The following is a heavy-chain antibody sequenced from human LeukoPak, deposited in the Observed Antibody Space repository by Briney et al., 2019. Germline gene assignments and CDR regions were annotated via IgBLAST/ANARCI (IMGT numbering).Heavy chain of an antibody. CDR3: ARGRVSPFPHHSFDY. CDR1: GYTFTSYD. CDR2: MNPNSGNT. D-gene: IGHD5/OR15-5a*01. V-gene: IGHV1-8*01. Sequence: ASVKVSCKASGYTFTSYDINWVRQATGQGLEWMGWMNPNSGNTGYAQKFQGRVTMPRNTSISTAYMELSSLRSEDTAVYYCARGRVSPFPHHSFDYWGQGTLVTVSS. J-gene: IGHJ4*02.